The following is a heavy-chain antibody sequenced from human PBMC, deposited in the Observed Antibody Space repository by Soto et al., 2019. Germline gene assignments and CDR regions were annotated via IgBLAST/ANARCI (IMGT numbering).Heavy chain of an antibody. CDR1: GDSVSGNSAA. CDR3: ARVGTGRRSFDV. D-gene: IGHD7-27*01. J-gene: IGHJ3*01. CDR2: TYYRSKWYN. V-gene: IGHV6-1*01. Sequence: SQTLSLTCVIAGDSVSGNSAAWYWIRQSASRGLEWLGRTYYRSKWYNDYAVSVKSRITINPDTSKNQFSLHLNSVSPEDTAVYFCARVGTGRRSFDVWGPGTMVTVSS.